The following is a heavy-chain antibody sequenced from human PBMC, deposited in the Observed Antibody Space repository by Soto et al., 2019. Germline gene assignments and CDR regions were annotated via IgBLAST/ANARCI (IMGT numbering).Heavy chain of an antibody. CDR3: ARENDSSGYLDY. D-gene: IGHD3-22*01. Sequence: GASVKVSCKASGYTFTSYAMHWVRQAPGQRLEWMGWINAGIGDTEYSEKFQGRVTITRDTSASTAYMELSSLRSEDTAVYYCARENDSSGYLDYWGQGTLVTVSS. CDR1: GYTFTSYA. J-gene: IGHJ4*02. V-gene: IGHV1-3*01. CDR2: INAGIGDT.